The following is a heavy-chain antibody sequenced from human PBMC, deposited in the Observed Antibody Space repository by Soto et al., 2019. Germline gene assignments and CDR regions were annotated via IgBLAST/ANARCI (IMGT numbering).Heavy chain of an antibody. CDR3: AKDLDTAMVIFVDYYGMDV. J-gene: IGHJ6*02. D-gene: IGHD5-18*01. CDR2: ISGSGGST. V-gene: IGHV3-23*01. Sequence: GSLRLSCAASGFTFSSCAMSWVRQAPGKGLEWVSAISGSGGSTYYADSVKGRFTISRDNSKNTLYLQMNSLRAEDTAVYYCAKDLDTAMVIFVDYYGMDVWGQGTTVTVSS. CDR1: GFTFSSCA.